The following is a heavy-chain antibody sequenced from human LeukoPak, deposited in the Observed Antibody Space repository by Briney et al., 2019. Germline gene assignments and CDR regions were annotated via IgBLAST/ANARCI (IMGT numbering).Heavy chain of an antibody. V-gene: IGHV3-23*01. Sequence: GGSLRLSCARSRFRFKSYALHWVRQAPGKGLERVSGISGLGDKQYYADSVKGRVTISRDNSENTVYLGMNSLRVEETGIYYCAKDSSAWYFYFDSWGQGTPVTVSS. D-gene: IGHD6-13*01. CDR3: AKDSSAWYFYFDS. J-gene: IGHJ4*01. CDR2: ISGLGDKQ. CDR1: RFRFKSYA.